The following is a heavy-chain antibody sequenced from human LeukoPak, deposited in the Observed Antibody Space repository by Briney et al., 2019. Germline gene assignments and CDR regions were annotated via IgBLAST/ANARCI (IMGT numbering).Heavy chain of an antibody. CDR2: INPNSGGT. D-gene: IGHD3-16*01. V-gene: IGHV1-2*02. Sequence: ASVKVSCKASGGTFSSYAISWVRQAPGQGLEWMGWINPNSGGTNYAQKFQGRVTMTRDTSISTAYMELSRLRSDDTAVYYCARGEGEKWSPYYFDYWGQGTLVTVSS. CDR1: GGTFSSYA. J-gene: IGHJ4*02. CDR3: ARGEGEKWSPYYFDY.